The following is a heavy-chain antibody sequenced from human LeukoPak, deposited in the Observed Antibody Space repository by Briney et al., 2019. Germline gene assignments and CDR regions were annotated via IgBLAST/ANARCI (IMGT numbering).Heavy chain of an antibody. CDR1: GYTFSGTGWY. CDR2: IYPNNGDT. Sequence: GDSVKVSCKASGYTFSGTGWYLYWLRQAPGQGLECMGWIYPNNGDTAYAQKFEGRVAMTRDTSISTAYMELRRLRPDDTAVYFCARDGPAQMVDLDYWGQGTLVTVSS. V-gene: IGHV1-2*02. J-gene: IGHJ4*02. D-gene: IGHD3-10*01. CDR3: ARDGPAQMVDLDY.